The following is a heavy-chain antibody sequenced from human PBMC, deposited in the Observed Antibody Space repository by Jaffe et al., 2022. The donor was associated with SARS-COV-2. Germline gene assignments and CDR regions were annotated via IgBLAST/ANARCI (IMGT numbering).Heavy chain of an antibody. Sequence: EVQLVESGGALVQPGGSLRLSCAASGFTFSTSWMHWVRQSPGKRPVWVSRINPDGRSTTYADSVKGRFSISRDNAENTLYLRMNSLRVEDTALYYCAREGTGWPLGPCDYWGQGTQVTVSS. D-gene: IGHD6-19*01. CDR3: AREGTGWPLGPCDY. V-gene: IGHV3-74*03. CDR1: GFTFSTSW. CDR2: INPDGRST. J-gene: IGHJ4*02.